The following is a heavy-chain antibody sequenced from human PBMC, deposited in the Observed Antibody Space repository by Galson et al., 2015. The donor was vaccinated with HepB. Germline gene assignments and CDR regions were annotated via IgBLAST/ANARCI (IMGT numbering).Heavy chain of an antibody. J-gene: IGHJ3*02. CDR2: INHGGET. D-gene: IGHD3-10*01. CDR1: GESFSGYY. CDR3: AREAGEKAFDI. Sequence: LSLTCAVSGESFSGYYWSWIRQPPGTGLEWIGEINHGGETSFTPSLKSRVTISLDTSKNQFSLNLSSVTAADTAVYYCAREAGEKAFDICGQGTMVTVSS. V-gene: IGHV4-34*01.